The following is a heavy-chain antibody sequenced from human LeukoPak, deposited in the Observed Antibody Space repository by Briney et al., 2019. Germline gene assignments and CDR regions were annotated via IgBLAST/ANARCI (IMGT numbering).Heavy chain of an antibody. CDR2: IVPILGIA. Sequence: EASVKVSCKASGGTFSSYAISWVRQAPGQGLEWMGRIVPILGIANYAQKFQGRVTITADKSTSTAYMELSSLRSEDTAVYYCARDPEVTGYWGQGTLVTVSS. J-gene: IGHJ4*02. CDR1: GGTFSSYA. V-gene: IGHV1-69*04. CDR3: ARDPEVTGY. D-gene: IGHD4-4*01.